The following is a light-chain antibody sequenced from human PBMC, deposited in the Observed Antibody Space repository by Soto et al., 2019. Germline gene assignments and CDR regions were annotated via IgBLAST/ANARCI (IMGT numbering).Light chain of an antibody. Sequence: DIQMTQSPSSLSASVGDRVTITCRASQSISNYLIWYQQKPGKAPKLLIYAASSLQSGVPSRFSGSGSGTDFTLTISSLQPEDFETYYCQPNYNTPQTLGQGTNVDIK. V-gene: IGKV1-39*01. CDR2: AAS. CDR3: QPNYNTPQT. J-gene: IGKJ1*01. CDR1: QSISNY.